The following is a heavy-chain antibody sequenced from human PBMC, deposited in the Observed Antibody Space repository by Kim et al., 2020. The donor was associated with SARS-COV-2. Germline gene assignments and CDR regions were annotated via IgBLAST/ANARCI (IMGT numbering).Heavy chain of an antibody. D-gene: IGHD3-22*01. CDR3: ARDSDSSGNDAFDI. CDR1: GFTFSDYS. J-gene: IGHJ3*02. Sequence: GGSLRLSCAVSGFTFSDYSMHWVRQAPGKGLEWVSGISDSSSFIYYVDSVKGRFTISRDNAKNSLYLQMDSLRDEDTAVYYCARDSDSSGNDAFDIWGQGATVTVSS. V-gene: IGHV3-21*01. CDR2: ISDSSSFI.